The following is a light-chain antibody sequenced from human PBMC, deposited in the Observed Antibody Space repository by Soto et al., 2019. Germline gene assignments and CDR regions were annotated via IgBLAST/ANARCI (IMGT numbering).Light chain of an antibody. Sequence: IVLTHSPVTLSLSQGEGATLSCRASQSVTGTNLAWYQQRAGQAPRLIIYDAVRRDTGIPDRFSGSGSWTDFTLTIGRLEPEDFAVYDCPKYGSSSGTFGQGTKVEI. CDR3: PKYGSSSGT. CDR2: DAV. CDR1: QSVTGTN. V-gene: IGKV3-20*01. J-gene: IGKJ2*01.